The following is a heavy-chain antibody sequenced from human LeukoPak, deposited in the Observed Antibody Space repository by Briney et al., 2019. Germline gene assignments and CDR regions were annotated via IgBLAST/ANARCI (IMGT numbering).Heavy chain of an antibody. D-gene: IGHD3-10*01. V-gene: IGHV3-21*01. CDR3: ARRYGSGSSWGYFDY. J-gene: IGHJ4*02. CDR2: ISSSSGYI. CDR1: GFTFSSYS. Sequence: GGSLRLSCAASGFTFSSYSMNWVRQAPGKGLEWVSSISSSSGYIYYADSVKGRFTISRDNAKNSLYLQMNSLRAEDTAVYYCARRYGSGSSWGYFDYWGQGTLVTVSS.